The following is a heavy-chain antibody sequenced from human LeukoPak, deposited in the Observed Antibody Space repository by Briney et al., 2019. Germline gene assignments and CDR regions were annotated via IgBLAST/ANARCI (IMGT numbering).Heavy chain of an antibody. D-gene: IGHD5-12*01. V-gene: IGHV3-30*18. CDR1: GFTFSSYG. CDR2: ISYDGSNK. CDR3: AKHWQKVATKGPFDY. J-gene: IGHJ4*02. Sequence: GRSLRLSCAASGFTFSSYGMHWVRQAPGKGLEWVAVISYDGSNKYYADSVKGRFTISRDNSKNTLYLQMNSLRAEDTAVYYCAKHWQKVATKGPFDYWGQGTLVTVSS.